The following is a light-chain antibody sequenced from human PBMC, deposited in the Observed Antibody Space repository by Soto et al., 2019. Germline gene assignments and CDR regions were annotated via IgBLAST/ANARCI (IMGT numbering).Light chain of an antibody. CDR1: SSDVGSYDY. J-gene: IGLJ2*01. CDR2: NVN. Sequence: QSTLIQPPSVSGSPGQSVTISCTGTSSDVGSYDYVSWYQQHPGTVPKPMIYNVNTRPSGVPDRFSGSKSGNTASMTISGLQAEDEADYYCTSKRSSSTSVVFGGGTKLTVL. CDR3: TSKRSSSTSVV. V-gene: IGLV2-18*02.